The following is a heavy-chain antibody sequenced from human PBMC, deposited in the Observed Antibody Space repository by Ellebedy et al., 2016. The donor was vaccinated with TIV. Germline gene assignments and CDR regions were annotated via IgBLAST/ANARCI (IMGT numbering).Heavy chain of an antibody. D-gene: IGHD5-24*01. Sequence: GGSLRLSCKGSGYTFTSYWIGWVRQMPGKGLEWMGIIYPGDSDTTYSPSFQGQVTISADKSINTAYVQWSSLKASDTAMYYCARARDGYNFGCDTFDIWGQGTMVTVSS. CDR2: IYPGDSDT. CDR1: GYTFTSYW. V-gene: IGHV5-51*01. CDR3: ARARDGYNFGCDTFDI. J-gene: IGHJ3*02.